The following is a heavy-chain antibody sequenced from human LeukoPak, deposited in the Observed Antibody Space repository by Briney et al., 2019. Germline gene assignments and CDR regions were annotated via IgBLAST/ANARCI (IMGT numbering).Heavy chain of an antibody. CDR1: GFTFSSYA. CDR3: AETERRRSWGGGGLFDY. CDR2: ISGSGGST. V-gene: IGHV3-23*01. Sequence: SGGSLRLSCAASGFTFSSYAMSWVRQAPGKGLEWVSAISGSGGSTYYADSVKGRFTISRDNSKNTLYLQMNGLRAEDTAVYYCAETERRRSWGGGGLFDYWGQGTLVTVSS. D-gene: IGHD1-26*01. J-gene: IGHJ4*02.